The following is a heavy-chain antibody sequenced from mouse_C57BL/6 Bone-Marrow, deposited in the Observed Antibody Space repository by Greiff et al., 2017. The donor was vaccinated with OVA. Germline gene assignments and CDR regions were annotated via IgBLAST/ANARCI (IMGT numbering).Heavy chain of an antibody. CDR2: IHPNSGST. J-gene: IGHJ1*03. CDR1: GYTFTSYW. D-gene: IGHD2-5*01. Sequence: QVQLQQPGAELVKPGASVKLSCKTSGYTFTSYWMNWVKQRPGQGLEWIGMIHPNSGSTNYNEKFKGKATLTVDKSSSTAYMKLSSLTSEYSAVYDCARGGFYYSNYVGWYFDVWGTGTTVTVSS. CDR3: ARGGFYYSNYVGWYFDV. V-gene: IGHV1-64*01.